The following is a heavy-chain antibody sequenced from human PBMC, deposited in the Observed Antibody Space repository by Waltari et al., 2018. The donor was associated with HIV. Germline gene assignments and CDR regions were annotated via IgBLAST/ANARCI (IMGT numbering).Heavy chain of an antibody. Sequence: QVHLVESGGGVAQPGRYLKLSCAASGFTLSYYGMHWVRQAPGKGLEWVAVISGTNKFYGDSVKGRFTISRDNSENTLFLQMNSLRPEDTAMYYCAKDMRGVAVAGTDRWGQGTLVIVSS. V-gene: IGHV3-30*18. D-gene: IGHD6-19*01. J-gene: IGHJ5*02. CDR3: AKDMRGVAVAGTDR. CDR2: ISGTNK. CDR1: GFTLSYYG.